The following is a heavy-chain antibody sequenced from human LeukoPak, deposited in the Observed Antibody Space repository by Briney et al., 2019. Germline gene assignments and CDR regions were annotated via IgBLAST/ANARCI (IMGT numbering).Heavy chain of an antibody. Sequence: ASVKVSCKASGYTFTSYGISWVRQAPGQGLEWMGWISAYNGNTNYAQKLQGRVTMTTDTSTSTAYKELRSLRSDDTAVYYCARERMGLLPNKPFDYWGQGTLVTVSS. CDR3: ARERMGLLPNKPFDY. V-gene: IGHV1-18*04. D-gene: IGHD2-15*01. CDR1: GYTFTSYG. J-gene: IGHJ4*02. CDR2: ISAYNGNT.